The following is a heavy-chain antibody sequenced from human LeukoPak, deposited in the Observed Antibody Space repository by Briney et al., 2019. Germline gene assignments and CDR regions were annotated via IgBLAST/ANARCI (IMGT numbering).Heavy chain of an antibody. D-gene: IGHD1-14*01. CDR3: VKNGEPKYHMDV. J-gene: IGHJ6*03. CDR2: ISGSGSNT. CDR1: GFTFSTYG. Sequence: SGGSLRLSCAASGFTFSTYGMNWVRQAPGKGLEWVSGISGSGSNTYYPDSVKGRLTTSRDNSKKALYLQMNSLRAEDTAGYYCVKNGEPKYHMDVWGKGTTVTVSS. V-gene: IGHV3-23*01.